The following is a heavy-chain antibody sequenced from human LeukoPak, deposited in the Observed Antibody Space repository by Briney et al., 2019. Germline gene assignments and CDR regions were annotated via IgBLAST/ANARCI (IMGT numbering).Heavy chain of an antibody. J-gene: IGHJ3*02. V-gene: IGHV1-18*01. Sequence: GASVKVSCKASGYTFTSYGISWVRQAPGQGLEWMGWISACNGNTNYAQKLQGRVTMTTDTSTSTAYMELRSLRSDDTAVYYCARDLERYSSGMGAFDIWGQGTMVTVSS. CDR3: ARDLERYSSGMGAFDI. D-gene: IGHD6-19*01. CDR1: GYTFTSYG. CDR2: ISACNGNT.